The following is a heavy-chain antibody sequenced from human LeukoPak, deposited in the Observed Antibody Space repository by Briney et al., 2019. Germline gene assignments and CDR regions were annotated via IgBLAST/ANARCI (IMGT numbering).Heavy chain of an antibody. Sequence: PSETLSLTCAVYGGSFSGYYWSWIRQPPGKGLEWIGEINHSGSTNYKPSLKSRVTISVDTSKNQFSLKLSSVIAADTAVYYCARGRSGSYGWFDPWGQGTLVTVSS. D-gene: IGHD1-26*01. CDR2: INHSGST. CDR1: GGSFSGYY. V-gene: IGHV4-34*01. CDR3: ARGRSGSYGWFDP. J-gene: IGHJ5*02.